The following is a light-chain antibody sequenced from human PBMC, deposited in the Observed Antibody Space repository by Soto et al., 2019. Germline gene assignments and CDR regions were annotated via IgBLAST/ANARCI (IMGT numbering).Light chain of an antibody. V-gene: IGLV2-23*01. Sequence: QSALTQPASVSGSPGQSITISCTGTSSDVGKYNLVSWYQQHPGKAPKLMIYEDSKRPSGVSNRFSGSKSGNTASLTISGLQAEDDADYYCASHAGRGTVVFGGGTQLTVL. CDR2: EDS. CDR3: ASHAGRGTVV. J-gene: IGLJ3*02. CDR1: SSDVGKYNL.